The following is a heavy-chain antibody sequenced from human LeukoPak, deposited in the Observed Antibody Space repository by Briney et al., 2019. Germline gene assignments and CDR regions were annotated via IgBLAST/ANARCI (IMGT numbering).Heavy chain of an antibody. V-gene: IGHV4-39*01. CDR3: ARSLSSDSSKTFDY. J-gene: IGHJ4*02. Sequence: PSETLSPTCTVSGASIRSSTYWGWTRQSPAKGLEWIASMHYSGHSYYIPSLKSRVTVSLDTSKNQFSLKLTSLTAADSAVYYCARSLSSDSSKTFDYWGQGTLVTVSS. CDR1: GASIRSSTY. D-gene: IGHD4-11*01. CDR2: MHYSGHS.